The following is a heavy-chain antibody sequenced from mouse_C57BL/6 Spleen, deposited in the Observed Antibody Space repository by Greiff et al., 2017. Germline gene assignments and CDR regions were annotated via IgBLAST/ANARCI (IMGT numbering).Heavy chain of an antibody. CDR3: TRPYDYGAMDY. V-gene: IGHV1-15*01. D-gene: IGHD2-4*01. Sequence: VQGVESGAELVRPGASVTLSCKASGYTFTDYEMHWVKQTPVHGLEWIGAIDPETGGTAYNQKFKGKAILTADKSSSTAYMELRSLTSEDSAVYYCTRPYDYGAMDYWGQGTSVTVSS. CDR1: GYTFTDYE. J-gene: IGHJ4*01. CDR2: IDPETGGT.